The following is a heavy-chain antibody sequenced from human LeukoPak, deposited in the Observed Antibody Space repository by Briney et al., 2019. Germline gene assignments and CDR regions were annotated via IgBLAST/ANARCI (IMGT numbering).Heavy chain of an antibody. Sequence: GGSLRLSCAASGFIFSDYYMSWIRQAPGKGLEWVAYISRSDGMVYYADSVKGRFTVSVENAKSSLFLQMNTLRAEDSAVYYCARGPNHYDYYDLDVWGQGTTVIVSS. J-gene: IGHJ6*02. CDR1: GFIFSDYY. CDR2: ISRSDGMV. CDR3: ARGPNHYDYYDLDV. V-gene: IGHV3-11*01.